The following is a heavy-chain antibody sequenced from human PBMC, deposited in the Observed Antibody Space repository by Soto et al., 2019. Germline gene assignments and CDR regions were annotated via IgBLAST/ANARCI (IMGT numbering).Heavy chain of an antibody. D-gene: IGHD1-1*01. J-gene: IGHJ5*02. Sequence: ASVKVSCKASGYPFTAYYIHWIRQAPGQGPQWMGRVNPSVNSTTYAEKFQGRVAVTWDTSTSTVFLEMISLRSEDSALYYCARGPPRGAYTTHFDHWGQGSLVTVPQ. V-gene: IGHV1-46*01. CDR3: ARGPPRGAYTTHFDH. CDR1: GYPFTAYY. CDR2: VNPSVNST.